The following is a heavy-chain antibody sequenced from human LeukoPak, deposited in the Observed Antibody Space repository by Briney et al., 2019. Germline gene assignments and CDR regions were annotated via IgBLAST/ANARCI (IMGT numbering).Heavy chain of an antibody. CDR1: GGSLSSYS. D-gene: IGHD3-10*01. J-gene: IGHJ4*02. CDR2: VYYSGST. CDR3: ARLTSGSGTYLFDY. Sequence: SETLSLTCTVSGGSLSSYSWSWIRQPPGKGLEWIGYVYYSGSTNYNPSLKSRVTISVDTSKNQFSLNLNSVTAADTAVYYCARLTSGSGTYLFDYWGQGTLVTVSS. V-gene: IGHV4-59*08.